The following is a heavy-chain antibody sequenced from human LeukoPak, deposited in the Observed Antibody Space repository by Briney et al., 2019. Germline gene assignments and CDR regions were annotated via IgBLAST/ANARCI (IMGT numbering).Heavy chain of an antibody. J-gene: IGHJ4*02. CDR2: ISSSSSYI. CDR1: GFTFSSYS. V-gene: IGHV3-21*04. CDR3: ANPTTGDYVWGSYRYTSSGY. D-gene: IGHD3-16*02. Sequence: PGGSLRLSCAASGFTFSSYSMNWVRQAPGKGLEWVSSISSSSSYIYYADSVKGRFTISRDNSKNTLYLQINSLRAEDTAVYYCANPTTGDYVWGSYRYTSSGYWGQGTLVTVSS.